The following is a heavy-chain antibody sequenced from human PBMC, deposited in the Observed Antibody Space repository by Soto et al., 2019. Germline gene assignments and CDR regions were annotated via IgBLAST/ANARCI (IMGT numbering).Heavy chain of an antibody. V-gene: IGHV3-48*03. CDR2: ISDSGRTT. CDR3: ARDYNALDY. Sequence: LRLSCAASGFTFSDYEMNWVRQAPGKGLEWVSYISDSGRTTYYADSVKGRFTISRDNAKNSLYLQMNSLRAEDTAVYYCARDYNALDYWGQGTLVTVPQ. J-gene: IGHJ4*02. CDR1: GFTFSDYE. D-gene: IGHD3-10*01.